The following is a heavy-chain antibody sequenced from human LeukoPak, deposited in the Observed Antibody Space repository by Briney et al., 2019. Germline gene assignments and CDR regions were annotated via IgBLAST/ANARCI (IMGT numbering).Heavy chain of an antibody. CDR1: GGRLSRHY. J-gene: IGHJ6*03. Sequence: SDPLSLPCVVSGGRLSRHYWRLIRQSPGKGLEWIGEVNHRGSAHYNPSLKSRVTISLDTSKNQFSLTMNFVTAADTSMYFCARGNSGGAFGDFYYFMDVWGKGTTVSVSS. D-gene: IGHD1-1*01. CDR2: VNHRGSA. V-gene: IGHV4-34*01. CDR3: ARGNSGGAFGDFYYFMDV.